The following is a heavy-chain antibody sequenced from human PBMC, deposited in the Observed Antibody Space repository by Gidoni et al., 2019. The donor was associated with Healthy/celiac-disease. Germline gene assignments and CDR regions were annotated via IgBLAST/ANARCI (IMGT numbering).Heavy chain of an antibody. CDR3: AKDQTTIFGVVTMADY. CDR2: ISGSGGST. D-gene: IGHD3-3*01. Sequence: EVQLLESGGGLVQPGGSLRLSCAASGFTFSSYAMSWVRQAPGKGLEWVSAISGSGGSTYYADSVKGRFTISRDNSKNTLYLQMNSLRAEDTAVYYCAKDQTTIFGVVTMADYWGQGTLVTVSS. V-gene: IGHV3-23*01. CDR1: GFTFSSYA. J-gene: IGHJ4*02.